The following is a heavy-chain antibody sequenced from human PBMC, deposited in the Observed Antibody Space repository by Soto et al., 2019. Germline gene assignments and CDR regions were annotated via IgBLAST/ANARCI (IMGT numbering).Heavy chain of an antibody. J-gene: IGHJ6*02. V-gene: IGHV1-69*13. CDR2: IIPIFGTA. CDR3: ARDPVYGSGSYQPSYYYYYGMDV. Sequence: ASVKVSCKASGGTFSSYAISWVRQAPGQGLEWMGGIIPIFGTANYAQKFQGRVTITADESTSTAYMELSSLRSEDTAVYYCARDPVYGSGSYQPSYYYYYGMDVWGQGTTVTVSS. CDR1: GGTFSSYA. D-gene: IGHD3-10*01.